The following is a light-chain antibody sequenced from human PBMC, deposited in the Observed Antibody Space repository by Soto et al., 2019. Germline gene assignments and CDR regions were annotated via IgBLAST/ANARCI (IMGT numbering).Light chain of an antibody. V-gene: IGKV3-20*01. J-gene: IGKJ1*01. CDR2: GAF. Sequence: EIVLTQSPGTLSLSPGKRATVSCRASQTVRDEYLAWYQQKRGQPPRLLIYGAFNRAAGIPYRFSGSGSGTDFTLTISRLEPEDFAVYYCQQYSASPRTFGQGTKVEIK. CDR3: QQYSASPRT. CDR1: QTVRDEY.